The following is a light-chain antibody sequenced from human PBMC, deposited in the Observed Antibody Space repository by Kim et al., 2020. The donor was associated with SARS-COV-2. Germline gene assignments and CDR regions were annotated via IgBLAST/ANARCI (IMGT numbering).Light chain of an antibody. Sequence: LSPGERATLACRASQSVGSILLAWYQQKRGQAPRRIIYESFKGVAGIPDRCSGGGSGKDFTHTSSRPEDEDFVMYCCQQYSSSPYSFGQGTKLEI. J-gene: IGKJ2*03. CDR3: QQYSSSPYS. CDR1: QSVGSIL. CDR2: ESF. V-gene: IGKV3-20*01.